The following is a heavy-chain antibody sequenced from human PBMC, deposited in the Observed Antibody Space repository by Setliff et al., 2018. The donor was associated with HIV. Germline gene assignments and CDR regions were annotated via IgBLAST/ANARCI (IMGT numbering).Heavy chain of an antibody. J-gene: IGHJ5*02. Sequence: ASVKVSCKASGYTFTGYYMHWVRQAPGQGLEWMGWINPNSGGTNYAQKFQGRVTMTRDTSISTAYMELSRLRSDDTAVYYCARVLRRDGYNKNWFDPWGQGTLVIVSS. D-gene: IGHD5-12*01. CDR1: GYTFTGYY. V-gene: IGHV1-2*02. CDR2: INPNSGGT. CDR3: ARVLRRDGYNKNWFDP.